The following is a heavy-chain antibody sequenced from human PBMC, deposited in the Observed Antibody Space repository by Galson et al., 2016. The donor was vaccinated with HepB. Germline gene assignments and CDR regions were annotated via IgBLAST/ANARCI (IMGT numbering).Heavy chain of an antibody. D-gene: IGHD4-23*01. CDR2: IKRSGADV. CDR3: ARHRLPGAAQLLGAGLDV. CDR1: GFIFSDHL. J-gene: IGHJ6*02. Sequence: SLRLSCAASGFIFSDHLMSWVRQAPGKGLEWVANIKRSGADVYYGDSVGGRSAISRDDGKNSLYLRMNSLRVEDTAVYFCARHRLPGAAQLLGAGLDVWGRGTAVTVSS. V-gene: IGHV3-7*03.